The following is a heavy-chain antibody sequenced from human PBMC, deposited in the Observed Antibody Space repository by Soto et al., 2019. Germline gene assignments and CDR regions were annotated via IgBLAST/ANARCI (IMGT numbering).Heavy chain of an antibody. CDR1: GFTFSSYA. D-gene: IGHD6-19*01. CDR3: ARETPYSSGLDY. J-gene: IGHJ4*02. CDR2: ISYDGSNK. Sequence: LRISCAASGFTFSSYAMHWVRQAPGKGLEWVAVISYDGSNKYYADSVKGRFTISRDNSKNTLYLQMNSLRAEDTAVYYCARETPYSSGLDYWGQGTLVTVSS. V-gene: IGHV3-30-3*01.